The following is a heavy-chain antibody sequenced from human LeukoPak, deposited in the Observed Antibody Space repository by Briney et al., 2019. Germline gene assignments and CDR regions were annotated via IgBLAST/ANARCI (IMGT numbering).Heavy chain of an antibody. V-gene: IGHV1-2*02. J-gene: IGHJ4*02. CDR3: ARGPIAVARFSFDY. CDR2: INPNSGGT. D-gene: IGHD6-19*01. CDR1: GYTFTGYY. Sequence: ASVKVSCKASGYTFTGYYMHWVRQAPGQGLEWMGWINPNSGGTNYAQKFQGRVTMTRDTSISTAYMELCRLRSDDTAVYYCARGPIAVARFSFDYWGQGTLVTVSS.